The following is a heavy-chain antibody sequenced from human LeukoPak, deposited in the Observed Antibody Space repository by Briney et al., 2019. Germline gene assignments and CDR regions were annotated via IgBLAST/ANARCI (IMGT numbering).Heavy chain of an antibody. CDR3: ASRAARRSY. J-gene: IGHJ4*02. CDR2: ISEDGGRT. D-gene: IGHD6-6*01. CDR1: GFSLDDYA. V-gene: IGHV3-43*02. Sequence: GGSLRLSCAASGFSLDDYAMHWVRQAPGKGLEWVSLISEDGGRTYYADSVKGRFTISRDNAKNSLYLQMNSLRAEDTAVYYCASRAARRSYWGQGTLVTVSS.